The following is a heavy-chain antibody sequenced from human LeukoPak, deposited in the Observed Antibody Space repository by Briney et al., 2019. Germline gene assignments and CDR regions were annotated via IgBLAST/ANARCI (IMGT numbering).Heavy chain of an antibody. D-gene: IGHD3-22*01. Sequence: GRSLRLSCAASGFTFSSYGMHWFRQAPGKGLEWVAVIWYDGSNKYYADSVKGRFTISRDNSKNTLYLQMNSLRAEDTAVYYCAKDLDHYDSSGYYDYWGQGTLVTVSS. CDR1: GFTFSSYG. J-gene: IGHJ4*02. V-gene: IGHV3-33*06. CDR2: IWYDGSNK. CDR3: AKDLDHYDSSGYYDY.